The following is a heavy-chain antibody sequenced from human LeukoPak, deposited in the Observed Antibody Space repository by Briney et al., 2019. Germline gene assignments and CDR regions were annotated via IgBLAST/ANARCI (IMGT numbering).Heavy chain of an antibody. Sequence: SETPSLTCTVSGGSISSSSYYWAWIRQPPGKGLEWIGSFYYSGSTYYNPSLKSRVTISVGTSKNQFSLKLSSVTAADTAVYYCARHFEDFGYSSTRFDYWGQGTLV. CDR3: ARHFEDFGYSSTRFDY. D-gene: IGHD6-13*01. V-gene: IGHV4-39*01. J-gene: IGHJ4*02. CDR2: FYYSGST. CDR1: GGSISSSSYY.